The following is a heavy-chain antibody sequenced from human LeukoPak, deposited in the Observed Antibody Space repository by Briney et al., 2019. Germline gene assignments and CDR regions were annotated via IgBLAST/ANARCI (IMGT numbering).Heavy chain of an antibody. J-gene: IGHJ6*03. V-gene: IGHV4-59*01. CDR3: ARGITAKGGYYYYYYMDV. CDR2: IYYSGST. Sequence: SETLSLTCAVYGGSFSSYYWSWIRQPPGKGLEWIGYIYYSGSTNYNPSLKSRVTISVDTSKNQFSLKLSSVTAADTAVYYCARGITAKGGYYYYYYMDVWGKGTTVTISS. D-gene: IGHD3-16*01. CDR1: GGSFSSYY.